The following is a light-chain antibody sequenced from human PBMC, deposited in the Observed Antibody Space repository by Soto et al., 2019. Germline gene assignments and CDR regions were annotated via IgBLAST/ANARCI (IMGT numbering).Light chain of an antibody. CDR1: SSDVGGYNF. J-gene: IGLJ1*01. CDR3: SSYAGNNNRYV. CDR2: EVN. V-gene: IGLV2-8*01. Sequence: QSALTQPPSASASPGQSVTISCTGTSSDVGGYNFVSWYQQHPGKAPKLMIYEVNKRPSGVPNRFSGSKSGNTASLTVSGLQAEDEADYYCSSYAGNNNRYVFGTGTKLTVL.